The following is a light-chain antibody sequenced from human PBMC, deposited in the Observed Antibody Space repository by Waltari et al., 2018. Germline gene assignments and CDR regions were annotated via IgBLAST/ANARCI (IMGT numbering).Light chain of an antibody. CDR3: SSYTTSRTFV. CDR2: DVT. CDR1: TSDVGAYNY. J-gene: IGLJ1*01. V-gene: IGLV2-14*03. Sequence: QSALTQPASVSGSPGQSITISCTGTTSDVGAYNYVAWYQQHPGKAPKLMIYDVTKRPSGVSNRFSGSKSGNTASLTISGLQAEDEADYYCSSYTTSRTFVFGTGTKVTVL.